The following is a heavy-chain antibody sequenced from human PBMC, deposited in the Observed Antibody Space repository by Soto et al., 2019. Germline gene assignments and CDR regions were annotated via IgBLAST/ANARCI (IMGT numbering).Heavy chain of an antibody. V-gene: IGHV4-59*01. J-gene: IGHJ6*02. CDR3: ARADGGPNFDWLPLPSYYYYGMDV. CDR2: IYYSWST. Sequence: QVQLQESGPGLVKPSETLSLTCPVSGGSISSYYWSWVRQPPGKGLEWIGVIYYSWSTKYNPSLKSRVTISVDTSKNQFSLKLSSVTAADTAVYYCARADGGPNFDWLPLPSYYYYGMDVWGQGTTVTVSS. D-gene: IGHD3-9*01. CDR1: GGSISSYY.